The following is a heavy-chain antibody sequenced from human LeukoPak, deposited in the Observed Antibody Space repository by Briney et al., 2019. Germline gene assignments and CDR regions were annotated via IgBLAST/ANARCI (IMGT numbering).Heavy chain of an antibody. V-gene: IGHV1-8*01. CDR3: ARDGSHFPFDY. CDR1: GYTFTNYD. CDR2: MNPNSGNS. D-gene: IGHD1-26*01. J-gene: IGHJ4*02. Sequence: ASVKVSCKASGYTFTNYDINWVRQATGQGLEWLGWMNPNSGNSGYTQKFQGRVTMTRNTSIRTAYMELSSLRSEDTAVYYCARDGSHFPFDYWGQGTLVTVSS.